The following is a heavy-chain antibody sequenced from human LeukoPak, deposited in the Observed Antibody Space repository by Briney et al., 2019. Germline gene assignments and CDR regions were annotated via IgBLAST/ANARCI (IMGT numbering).Heavy chain of an antibody. CDR2: INPSGGST. J-gene: IGHJ1*01. V-gene: IGHV1-46*01. CDR1: GYTFTSYY. Sequence: ASVKVSCKASGYTFTSYYMHWVRQAPGQGLEWMGIINPSGGSTSYAQKFQGRVTMIRDTSTSTVYMELSSLRSEDTAVYYCARTCGGDCYAEYFQHWGQGTLVTVSS. CDR3: ARTCGGDCYAEYFQH. D-gene: IGHD2-21*02.